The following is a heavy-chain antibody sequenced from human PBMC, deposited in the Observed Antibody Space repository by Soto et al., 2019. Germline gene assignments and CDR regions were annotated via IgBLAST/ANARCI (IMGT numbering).Heavy chain of an antibody. Sequence: ASVKVSCKTSGCTFTEYGISWFRQAPGQGLEWMGWISPYNGKTNYIQEFQDRVTITTDTSSTTVYMDLRTLKSDDTAIYFCARADYGDTKIYSFDHWGQGTLVTVSS. J-gene: IGHJ4*02. V-gene: IGHV1-18*01. CDR3: ARADYGDTKIYSFDH. D-gene: IGHD4-17*01. CDR1: GCTFTEYG. CDR2: ISPYNGKT.